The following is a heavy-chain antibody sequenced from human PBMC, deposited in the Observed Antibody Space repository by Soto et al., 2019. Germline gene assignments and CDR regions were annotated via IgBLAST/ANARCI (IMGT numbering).Heavy chain of an antibody. CDR1: GFTFSSYA. D-gene: IGHD2-2*01. CDR3: ATAARGNCSSTSCSRYYYYYMDV. J-gene: IGHJ6*03. V-gene: IGHV3-64*01. Sequence: PGGSLRLSCAASGFTFSSYAMHWVRQAPGKGLEYVSAISSNGGSTYYANSVKGRFTISRDNSKNTLYLQMGSLRAEDMAVYYCATAARGNCSSTSCSRYYYYYMDVWGKGTTVTVSS. CDR2: ISSNGGST.